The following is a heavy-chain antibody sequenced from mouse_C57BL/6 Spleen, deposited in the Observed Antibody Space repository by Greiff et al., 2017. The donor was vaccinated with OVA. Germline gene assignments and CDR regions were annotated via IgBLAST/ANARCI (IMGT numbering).Heavy chain of an antibody. J-gene: IGHJ4*01. Sequence: QVQLQQPGAELVMPGASVKLSCKASGYTFTSYWMHWVKQRPGQGLEWIGEIDPSDSYTNYNQKFTGKSTLTVDKSSSTAYMQLSSLTSEDSAVYYCARWAGSREAMDYWGQGTSVTVSS. V-gene: IGHV1-69*01. D-gene: IGHD1-1*01. CDR1: GYTFTSYW. CDR3: ARWAGSREAMDY. CDR2: IDPSDSYT.